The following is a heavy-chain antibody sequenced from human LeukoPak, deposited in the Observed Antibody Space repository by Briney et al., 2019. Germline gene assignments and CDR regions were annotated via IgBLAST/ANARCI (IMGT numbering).Heavy chain of an antibody. CDR2: ISSSSSYI. D-gene: IGHD5-24*01. J-gene: IGHJ4*02. V-gene: IGHV3-21*01. CDR3: ARQPPPGLQFNY. CDR1: GFTFSSYS. Sequence: GGSLRLSCAASGFTFSSYSMNWVRQAPGKGLEWVSSISSSSSYIYYADSVKGRFTISRDNAKNSLYLQMNSLRAEDTAVYYCARQPPPGLQFNYWGQGTLVTVSS.